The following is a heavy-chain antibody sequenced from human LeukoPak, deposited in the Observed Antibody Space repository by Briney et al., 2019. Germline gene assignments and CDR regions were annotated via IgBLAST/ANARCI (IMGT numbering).Heavy chain of an antibody. J-gene: IGHJ6*04. Sequence: SVKVSCKASGGTFSSYAISWVRQAPGQGLEWMGGIIPIFGTANYAQKFQGRVTITADESTSTAYMELSSLRSEDTAVYYCARGSITFSGSYYSDYYYGMDAWGKGTTVTVSS. D-gene: IGHD3-10*01. CDR3: ARGSITFSGSYYSDYYYGMDA. V-gene: IGHV1-69*01. CDR2: IIPIFGTA. CDR1: GGTFSSYA.